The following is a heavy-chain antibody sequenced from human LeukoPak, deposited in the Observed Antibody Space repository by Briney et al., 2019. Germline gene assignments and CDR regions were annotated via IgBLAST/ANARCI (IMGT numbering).Heavy chain of an antibody. CDR1: GFTFSDYF. J-gene: IGHJ4*02. CDR3: AKDVPASWAPDY. V-gene: IGHV3-30*18. Sequence: SGGSLRLSCAASGFTFSDYFMHWVRQVPGKGLEWVASVSQDEVTKLYVDSVKGRFTISRDNFKNTLYLRMNSLRGEDTAVYYCAKDVPASWAPDYWGQGTLVAVSS. CDR2: VSQDEVTK. D-gene: IGHD1-14*01.